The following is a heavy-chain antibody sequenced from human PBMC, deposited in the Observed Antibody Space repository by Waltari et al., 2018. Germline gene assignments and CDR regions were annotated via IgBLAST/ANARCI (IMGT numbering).Heavy chain of an antibody. CDR2: ISYNGAT. Sequence: QLQLPASGPGLVKPSETLSLTCSVSVVPITTNRHYWGWIRQPPGQVLGWIGTISYNGATYSSPCLRSRVTIFRDTSKNQLSLKLGSVTAADTAFYYCATYIGASLGTAAFDVWGQGTMVTVSS. CDR3: ATYIGASLGTAAFDV. CDR1: VVPITTNRHY. D-gene: IGHD5-12*01. V-gene: IGHV4-39*01. J-gene: IGHJ3*01.